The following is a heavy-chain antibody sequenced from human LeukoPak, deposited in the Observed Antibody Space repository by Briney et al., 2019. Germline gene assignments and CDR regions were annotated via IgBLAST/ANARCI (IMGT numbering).Heavy chain of an antibody. J-gene: IGHJ5*02. CDR1: GFTFSSYW. V-gene: IGHV3-74*01. Sequence: GGSLRLSCADSGFTFSSYWMHWVRQAPGKGLVWVSRINSDGSSTSYADSVRGRFTISRDNAKNTLYLQMNSLRAEDTAAYYCARSNHCSGGSCYSAWFDPWGQGTLVTVSS. D-gene: IGHD2-15*01. CDR2: INSDGSST. CDR3: ARSNHCSGGSCYSAWFDP.